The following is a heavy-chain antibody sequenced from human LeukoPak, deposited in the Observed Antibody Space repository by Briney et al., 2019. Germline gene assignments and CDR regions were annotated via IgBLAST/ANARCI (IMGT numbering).Heavy chain of an antibody. V-gene: IGHV4-34*01. D-gene: IGHD6-25*01. CDR3: ARGGRLWGAATNWFDP. CDR1: GGSISSYY. CDR2: INHSGST. Sequence: SETLSLTCTVSGGSISSYYWSWIRQPPGKGLEWIGEINHSGSTNYNPSLKSRVTISVDTSKNQFSLKLSSVTAADTAVYYCARGGRLWGAATNWFDPWGQGTLVTVSS. J-gene: IGHJ5*02.